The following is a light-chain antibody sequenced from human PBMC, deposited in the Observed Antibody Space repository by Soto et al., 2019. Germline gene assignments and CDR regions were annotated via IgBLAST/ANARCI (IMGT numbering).Light chain of an antibody. CDR3: QTWGPGIRV. J-gene: IGLJ2*01. CDR2: LTSDGSH. Sequence: QLVLTQSPSASASLGASVKLTCTLSSGHSNYAIAWHQQQPQKGPRFLMKLTSDGSHTKGDGIPDRFSGSSSGAERYLIISSLQSEDEADYYCQTWGPGIRVFGGGTQLTVL. V-gene: IGLV4-69*01. CDR1: SGHSNYA.